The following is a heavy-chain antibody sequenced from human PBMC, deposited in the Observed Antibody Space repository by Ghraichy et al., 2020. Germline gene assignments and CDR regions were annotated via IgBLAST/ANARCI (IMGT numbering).Heavy chain of an antibody. CDR2: ISSSSSYT. V-gene: IGHV3-11*06. Sequence: GGSLRLSCAASGFTFSDYYMSWIRQAPGKGLEWVSYISSSSSYTNYADSVKGRFTISRDNAKNSLYLQMNSLRAEDTAVYYCARVRSPPDYGDYEDYWGQGTLVTVSS. CDR1: GFTFSDYY. D-gene: IGHD4-17*01. CDR3: ARVRSPPDYGDYEDY. J-gene: IGHJ4*02.